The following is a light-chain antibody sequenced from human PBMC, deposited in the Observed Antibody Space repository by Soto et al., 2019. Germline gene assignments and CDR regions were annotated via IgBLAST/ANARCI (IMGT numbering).Light chain of an antibody. CDR1: QSVRNN. CDR2: GAS. V-gene: IGKV3D-15*01. CDR3: QQYHDWPLT. J-gene: IGKJ4*01. Sequence: EVVMTQSLDTPSVSPGERATLSCRASQSVRNNLAWYQQKPGQAPRLVIYGASTRATGISARFSGSGSGTEFTLTISSLQSEDFAVYYCQQYHDWPLTFGGGTKVEVK.